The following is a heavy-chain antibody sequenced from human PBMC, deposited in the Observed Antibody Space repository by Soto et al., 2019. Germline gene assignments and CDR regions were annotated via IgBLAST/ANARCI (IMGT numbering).Heavy chain of an antibody. V-gene: IGHV4-39*01. CDR3: AGPPEGMVRGNSLYYFDY. CDR2: IYYSGST. J-gene: IGHJ4*02. D-gene: IGHD3-10*01. CDR1: GGSISSSSYY. Sequence: SETLSLTCTVSGGSISSSSYYWGWIRQPPGKGLEWIGSIYYSGSTYYNPSLKSRVTISVDTSKNQFSLKLSSVTAADTAVYYCAGPPEGMVRGNSLYYFDYWGQGTLVTVSS.